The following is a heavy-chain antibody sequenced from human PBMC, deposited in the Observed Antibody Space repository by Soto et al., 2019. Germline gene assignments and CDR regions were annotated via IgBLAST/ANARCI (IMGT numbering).Heavy chain of an antibody. CDR3: ARDRGGDYFDY. V-gene: IGHV4-59*01. CDR2: IYNGGST. Sequence: SETLSLTCTVSGGSISSYYWSWIRQPPGKGLEWIGYIYNGGSTKYNPSLKSRVAISVDMSKNQFSLKLSSVTAADTAVYYCARDRGGDYFDYWGQGALVTVSS. J-gene: IGHJ4*02. CDR1: GGSISSYY. D-gene: IGHD3-10*01.